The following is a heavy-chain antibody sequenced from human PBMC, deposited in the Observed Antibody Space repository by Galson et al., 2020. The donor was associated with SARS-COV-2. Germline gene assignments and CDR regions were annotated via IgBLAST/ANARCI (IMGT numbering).Heavy chain of an antibody. CDR3: AKDRALGIIVPAATFDY. J-gene: IGHJ4*02. CDR2: ISGSGGST. CDR1: GITFSSYA. V-gene: IGHV3-23*01. D-gene: IGHD2-2*01. Sequence: TGGSLRLSCADSGITFSSYAMSWVRQAPGKGLEWVSAISGSGGSTYYADSVKGRFTISRDNSKNTLYLQMNSLSAEDTAIYYCAKDRALGIIVPAATFDYWGQGTLVTVSS.